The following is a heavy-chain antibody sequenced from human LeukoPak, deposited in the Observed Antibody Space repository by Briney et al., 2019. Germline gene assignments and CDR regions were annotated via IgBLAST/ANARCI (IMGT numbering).Heavy chain of an antibody. V-gene: IGHV3-21*01. D-gene: IGHD3-10*01. CDR3: ATPSYEYYYYGSGSPNFDS. Sequence: GGSLRLSCAASGFTFSSYSMHWVRQAPGKGLEWVSSISSSSSYIYYADSVKGRFTISRDNAKNSLFLQMNSLRVDDTAVYYCATPSYEYYYYGSGSPNFDSWGQGNLVTVS. J-gene: IGHJ4*02. CDR2: ISSSSSYI. CDR1: GFTFSSYS.